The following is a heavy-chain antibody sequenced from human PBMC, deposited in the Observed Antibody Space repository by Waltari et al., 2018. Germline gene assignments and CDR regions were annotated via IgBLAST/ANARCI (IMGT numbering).Heavy chain of an antibody. CDR2: INNDGSST. CDR3: ARDYGMDV. J-gene: IGHJ6*02. Sequence: PVESGGGLVQPGGYLRTSCATPGFPFSTYWMNWVRQAPGKGLVWVSRINNDGSSTSYADSVKGRFTISRDNARNTLYLQMSSLRVEDTAVYYCARDYGMDVWGQGTTVTVSS. CDR1: GFPFSTYW. V-gene: IGHV3-74*01.